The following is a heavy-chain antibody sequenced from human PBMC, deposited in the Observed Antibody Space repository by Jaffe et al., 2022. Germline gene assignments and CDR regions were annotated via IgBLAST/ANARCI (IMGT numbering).Heavy chain of an antibody. V-gene: IGHV4-59*01. J-gene: IGHJ4*02. CDR2: IYYSGST. D-gene: IGHD5-12*01. CDR1: GGSISSYY. Sequence: QVQLQESGPGLVKPSETLSLTCTVSGGSISSYYWSWIRQPPGKGLEWIGYIYYSGSTNYNPSLKSRVTISVDTSKNQFSLKLSSVTAADTAVYYCAREHGSAFDYWGQGTLVTVSS. CDR3: AREHGSAFDY.